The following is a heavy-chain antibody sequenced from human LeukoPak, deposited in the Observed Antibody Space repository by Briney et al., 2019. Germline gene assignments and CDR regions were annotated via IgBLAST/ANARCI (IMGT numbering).Heavy chain of an antibody. Sequence: AASVKVSCKASGGTFSGYAISWVRQAPGQGLEWMGGIIPIFGTANYAQKFQGRVTITADESTSTAYMELSSLRSEDTAVYYCARGPLGYCSGGSCYQGYYYGMDVWAKGTTVTVSS. CDR2: IIPIFGTA. CDR3: ARGPLGYCSGGSCYQGYYYGMDV. CDR1: GGTFSGYA. V-gene: IGHV1-69*01. J-gene: IGHJ6*04. D-gene: IGHD2-15*01.